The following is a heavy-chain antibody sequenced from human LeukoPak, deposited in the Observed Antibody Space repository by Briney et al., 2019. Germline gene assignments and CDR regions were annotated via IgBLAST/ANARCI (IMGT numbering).Heavy chain of an antibody. CDR1: RFTFSSYS. D-gene: IGHD6-19*01. CDR2: ISSSSSYI. V-gene: IGHV3-21*01. J-gene: IGHJ4*02. Sequence: GGSLRLSCAASRFTFSSYSMNWVRQAPGKGLEWVSSISSSSSYIYYADSVKGRFTISRDNAKNSLYLQMNSLRAEDTAVYYCARDDPGYSSGPLDYWGQGTLVTVSS. CDR3: ARDDPGYSSGPLDY.